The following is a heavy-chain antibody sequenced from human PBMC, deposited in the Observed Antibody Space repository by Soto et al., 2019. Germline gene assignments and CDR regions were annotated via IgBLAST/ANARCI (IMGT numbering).Heavy chain of an antibody. Sequence: EVQLVESGGGLVQPGGSLRLSCAASGFTFSSYDMHWVRQATGKGLEWVSAIGTAGETYYPGSVKGRFTISRENAKNSLYLQMNSWRAEDTAGYYCARVGWYGGGLDYWGQGTLVTVSS. CDR2: IGTAGET. CDR1: GFTFSSYD. CDR3: ARVGWYGGGLDY. J-gene: IGHJ4*02. V-gene: IGHV3-13*01. D-gene: IGHD6-19*01.